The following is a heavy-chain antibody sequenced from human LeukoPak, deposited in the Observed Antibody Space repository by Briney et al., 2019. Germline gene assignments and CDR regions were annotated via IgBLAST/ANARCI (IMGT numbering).Heavy chain of an antibody. CDR1: GGSISSSSYY. D-gene: IGHD4-23*01. V-gene: IGHV4-30-2*01. J-gene: IGHJ4*02. Sequence: MPSETLSLTCTVSGGSISSSSYYWGWIRQPPGKGLEWIGYIYHGGSTYYNPSLKSRVTISVDRSKNQFSLKLTSVTAADTAVYYCARAPYGGNSAFDYWGQGTLVTVSS. CDR3: ARAPYGGNSAFDY. CDR2: IYHGGST.